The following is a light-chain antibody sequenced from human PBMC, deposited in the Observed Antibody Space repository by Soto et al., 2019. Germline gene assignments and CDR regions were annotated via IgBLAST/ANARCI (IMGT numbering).Light chain of an antibody. CDR2: DAS. V-gene: IGKV1-33*01. Sequence: DIQITQSPSSLSASVVDRVTITFQASQDISNYLSWYQQKPGKAPKLLIYDASDSEKGVPGRFSGSGSGTDFTLTIISLQPEDFATYYCQQYDSLPITCGQGTRREIK. CDR1: QDISNY. CDR3: QQYDSLPIT. J-gene: IGKJ5*01.